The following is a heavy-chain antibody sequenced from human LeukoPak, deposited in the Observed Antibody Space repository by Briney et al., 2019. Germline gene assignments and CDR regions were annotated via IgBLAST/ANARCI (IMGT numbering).Heavy chain of an antibody. CDR1: GGSISSGGYS. CDR3: ARAHYYGSGRVGWFDP. CDR2: IYHSGST. V-gene: IGHV4-30-2*01. Sequence: SETLSLTCAVSGGSISSGGYSGSWIRQPPGKGLEWIGYIYHSGSTYYNPSLKSRVTISVDRSKNQFSLKLSSVTAADTAVYYCARAHYYGSGRVGWFDPWGQGTLVTVSS. D-gene: IGHD3-10*01. J-gene: IGHJ5*02.